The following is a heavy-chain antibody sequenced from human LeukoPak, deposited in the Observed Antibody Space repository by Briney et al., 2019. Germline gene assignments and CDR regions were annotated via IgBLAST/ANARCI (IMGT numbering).Heavy chain of an antibody. D-gene: IGHD4-17*01. CDR1: GFTFSGYS. CDR3: AKGGGHAYGALDY. J-gene: IGHJ4*02. CDR2: ISRTGTTI. V-gene: IGHV3-48*01. Sequence: GGSLRLSCAASGFTFSGYSMNWVRQAPGKGLEWVSYISRTGTTINYADAVKGRFTISRDNSKNTLFLQMNSLRVEDTAIYYCAKGGGHAYGALDYWGQGTLVTVSS.